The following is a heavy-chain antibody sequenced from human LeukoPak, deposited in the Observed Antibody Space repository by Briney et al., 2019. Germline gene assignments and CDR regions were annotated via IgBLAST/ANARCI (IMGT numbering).Heavy chain of an antibody. CDR1: GFTFSSYG. CDR2: IWYDGSNK. J-gene: IGHJ4*02. D-gene: IGHD3-3*01. V-gene: IGHV3-33*01. CDR3: ARDSRFLEWLLSY. Sequence: GGSLRLSCAASGFTFSSYGMPWVRQAPGKGLEWVAVIWYDGSNKYYADSVKGRFTISRDNSKNTLYLQMNSLRAEDTAVYYCARDSRFLEWLLSYWGQGTLVTVSS.